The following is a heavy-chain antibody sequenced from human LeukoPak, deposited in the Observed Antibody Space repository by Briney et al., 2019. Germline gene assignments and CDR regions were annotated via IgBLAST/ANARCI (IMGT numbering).Heavy chain of an antibody. CDR3: ARAYWLYYMDV. CDR2: IYYSGST. D-gene: IGHD6-19*01. J-gene: IGHJ6*03. CDR1: GGSISSSNYY. Sequence: SETLSLTCTVSGGSISSSNYYWGWIRQPPGKGLEWIGSIYYSGSTYYNPSLKSRVTISVDTSKNQFSLKLSSVTAADTAVYYCARAYWLYYMDVWGKGTTVTVSS. V-gene: IGHV4-39*07.